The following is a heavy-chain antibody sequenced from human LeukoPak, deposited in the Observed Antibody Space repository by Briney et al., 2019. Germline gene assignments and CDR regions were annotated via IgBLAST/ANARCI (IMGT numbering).Heavy chain of an antibody. CDR3: AKGSTGGPCYYYYYMDV. V-gene: IGHV3-23*01. D-gene: IGHD5/OR15-5a*01. CDR1: GFTFSSYA. J-gene: IGHJ6*03. Sequence: GGSLRLSCAASGFTFSSYAMSWVRQAPGKGLEWASAISGSGGSTYYADSVKGRFTISRDNSKKTLYLQMNSLRAEDTAVYYCAKGSTGGPCYYYYYMDVWGKGTTVTVSS. CDR2: ISGSGGST.